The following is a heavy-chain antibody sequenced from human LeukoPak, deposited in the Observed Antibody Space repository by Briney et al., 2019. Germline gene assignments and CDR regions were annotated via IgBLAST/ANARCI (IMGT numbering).Heavy chain of an antibody. Sequence: ASVKVSCKASGYTFTSYYMHWVRQAPGQGLEWMGIINPSGGSTSYAQKFQGRVTMTRDTSTSTVYMELSSLRSEDTAVYYCARGRGRGNPKLGFDYWGQGTLVTVSA. V-gene: IGHV1-46*01. CDR3: ARGRGRGNPKLGFDY. D-gene: IGHD1-26*01. J-gene: IGHJ4*02. CDR1: GYTFTSYY. CDR2: INPSGGST.